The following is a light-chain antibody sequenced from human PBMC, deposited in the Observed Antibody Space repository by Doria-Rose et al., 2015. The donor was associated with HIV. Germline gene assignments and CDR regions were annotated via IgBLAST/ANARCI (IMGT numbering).Light chain of an antibody. V-gene: IGKV1-5*03. CDR3: QQYNSYLS. J-gene: IGKJ2*01. CDR2: KAS. CDR1: QSISSW. Sequence: DIQLTQSPSTLSASVGDRVTITCRVSQSISSWLTWYQQKPGKAPNLLIYKASSLESGVPSRFSGSGSGTEFALTISSLQPDDFATYYCQQYNSYLSFGQGTKLEIK.